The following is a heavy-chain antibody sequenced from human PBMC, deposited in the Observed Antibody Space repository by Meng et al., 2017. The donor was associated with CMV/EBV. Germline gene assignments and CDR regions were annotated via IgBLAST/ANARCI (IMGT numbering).Heavy chain of an antibody. D-gene: IGHD3-10*01. CDR3: TTGLTMVRGVITYYYYYGMDV. V-gene: IGHV3-15*01. CDR1: GFTFSNAW. CDR2: IKSKTDGGTT. J-gene: IGHJ6*02. Sequence: GGSLRLSCAASGFTFSNAWMSWVRQAPGKGLEWVSRIKSKTDGGTTDYAAPVKGRFTISRDDSKNTLYLQMNSLKTEDTAVYYCTTGLTMVRGVITYYYYYGMDVWGQGTTVTVSS.